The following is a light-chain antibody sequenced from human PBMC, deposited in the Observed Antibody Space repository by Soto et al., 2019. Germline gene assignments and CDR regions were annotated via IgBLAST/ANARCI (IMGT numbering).Light chain of an antibody. CDR1: SSDVGDNY. CDR2: DVS. V-gene: IGLV2-14*03. Sequence: QSALTQPPSASGSPGQSVTISCTGTSSDVGDNYVSWYQQHLGKAPKLIIYDVSTRPSGLSNRFSGSKSGNTASLTISGLQAEDEADYFCSSYASTSTLVVFGGGTKLTVL. CDR3: SSYASTSTLVV. J-gene: IGLJ2*01.